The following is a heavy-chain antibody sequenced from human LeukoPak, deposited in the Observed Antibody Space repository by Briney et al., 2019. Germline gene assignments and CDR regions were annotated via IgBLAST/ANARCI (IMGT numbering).Heavy chain of an antibody. D-gene: IGHD6-13*01. CDR1: GYTFTSYG. CDR3: AREREYSSSWYWFDP. Sequence: ASVKVSCKASGYTFTSYGISWVRQAPGQGLEWMGWISAYNGNTNYAQKLQGRVTMTRDTSTSTVYMELSSLRSEDTAVYYCAREREYSSSWYWFDPWGQGTLVTVSS. CDR2: ISAYNGNT. J-gene: IGHJ5*02. V-gene: IGHV1-18*01.